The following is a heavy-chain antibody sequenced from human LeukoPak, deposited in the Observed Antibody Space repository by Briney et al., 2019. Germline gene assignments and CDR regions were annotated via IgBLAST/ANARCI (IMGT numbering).Heavy chain of an antibody. J-gene: IGHJ5*02. CDR2: IYYSGST. V-gene: IGHV4-59*01. Sequence: SETLSLTCTVSGGSISTYYWSWIRQPPGKGLEWIGYIYYSGSTNHNPSLKSRVTISVDTSKNQFSLKLSSVTAADTAVYYCARGRSWFDPWGQGTLVTVPS. CDR3: ARGRSWFDP. CDR1: GGSISTYY.